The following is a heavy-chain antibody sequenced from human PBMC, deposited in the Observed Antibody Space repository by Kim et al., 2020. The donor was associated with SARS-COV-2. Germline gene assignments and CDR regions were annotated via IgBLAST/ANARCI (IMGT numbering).Heavy chain of an antibody. J-gene: IGHJ4*02. CDR3: ARESWSGGYQNFDY. V-gene: IGHV3-7*01. D-gene: IGHD2-15*01. Sequence: DSVKGRFTISRDNAKQSLYLQMNSLRVEDTAVYYWARESWSGGYQNFDYWGQGTLVTVSS.